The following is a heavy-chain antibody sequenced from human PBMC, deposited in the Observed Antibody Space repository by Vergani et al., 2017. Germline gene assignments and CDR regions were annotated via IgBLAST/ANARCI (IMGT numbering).Heavy chain of an antibody. CDR1: GYTFSNYY. CDR3: ASAKTLTGGKYYFDY. Sequence: QVQVVQSGAEVKKSGASVKVSCKTSGYTFSNYYMHWVRQAPGQGLEWMGIINPSGGHTNYAQKFQGRVTMTRDTSTSTVYMELSSLRSEDTAVYYCASAKTLTGGKYYFDYWGQGTLVTVSS. V-gene: IGHV1-46*01. D-gene: IGHD3-16*01. CDR2: INPSGGHT. J-gene: IGHJ4*02.